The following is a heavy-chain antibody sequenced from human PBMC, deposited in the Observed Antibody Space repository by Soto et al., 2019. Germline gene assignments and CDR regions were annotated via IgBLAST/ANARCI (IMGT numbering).Heavy chain of an antibody. CDR3: ARRHLAVAVSPWFDP. V-gene: IGHV2-26*01. CDR1: GLSITDSEMG. Sequence: QVTLKESGPVLVKPTETLTLRCTVSGLSITDSEMGVSWIRQPPGQPLEWLAHIDSSGEKSYRTFLKSRLAISKVTSKSQLVLTMTNMDPADTATYYCARRHLAVAVSPWFDPWGQGIPVTVSS. D-gene: IGHD6-19*01. J-gene: IGHJ5*02. CDR2: IDSSGEK.